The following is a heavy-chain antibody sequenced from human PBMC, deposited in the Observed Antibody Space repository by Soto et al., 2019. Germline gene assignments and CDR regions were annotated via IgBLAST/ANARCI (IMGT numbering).Heavy chain of an antibody. J-gene: IGHJ6*03. D-gene: IGHD3-3*01. V-gene: IGHV1-8*01. CDR3: ARGAVTGITLFGVAIIGGHHYMDV. CDR2: MNPNSGNT. CDR1: GYTFPSND. Sequence: QVQLVQSGAEVKKPGASVKVSCKASGYTFPSNDINWVRKAPGQGLEWMGWMNPNSGNTGYAQNSQGRLTRTRNTAVTTAYMELSGLRSEYTAICYCARGAVTGITLFGVAIIGGHHYMDVGGKGTTVTVSS.